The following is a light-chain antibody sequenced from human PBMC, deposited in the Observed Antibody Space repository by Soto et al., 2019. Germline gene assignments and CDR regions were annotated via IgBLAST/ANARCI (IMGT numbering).Light chain of an antibody. CDR2: GAS. J-gene: IGKJ1*01. Sequence: ESELTQSPGTLSLSPGERATLSCRASQSVSSNYLAWYQQKPGQATRLLIYGASTRATGSPDRFSGSGSGTDLALTISRREPEDSAVYYCQQYGSSPTWTFGQGTKVEIK. CDR3: QQYGSSPTWT. V-gene: IGKV3-20*01. CDR1: QSVSSNY.